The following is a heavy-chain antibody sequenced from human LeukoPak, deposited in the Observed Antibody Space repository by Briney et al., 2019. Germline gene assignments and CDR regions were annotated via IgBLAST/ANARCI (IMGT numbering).Heavy chain of an antibody. CDR3: ARSSHYDILTGYSEEDAFDI. J-gene: IGHJ3*02. Sequence: GGSLRLSCAASGFTFSSYAMHWVRQAPGKGLEWVAVISYDGSNKYCADSVKGRFTISRDNSKNTLYLQMNSLRVEDTAVYYCARSSHYDILTGYSEEDAFDIWGQGTMVTVSS. V-gene: IGHV3-30*14. CDR2: ISYDGSNK. D-gene: IGHD3-9*01. CDR1: GFTFSSYA.